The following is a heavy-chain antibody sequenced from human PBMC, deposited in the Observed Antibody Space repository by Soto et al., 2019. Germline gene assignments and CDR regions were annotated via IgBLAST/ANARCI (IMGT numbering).Heavy chain of an antibody. CDR1: GYTFTNYG. CDR3: ARVRQLVGYFDYYMDV. J-gene: IGHJ6*03. V-gene: IGHV1-18*01. D-gene: IGHD6-6*01. Sequence: QVQLLQSGAEVKKPGASVKVSCKASGYTFTNYGSTWVRQAPGQGLEWMGWISAYNGNTHYTQRLQGRVTMTTDTSTSTAYMELRGLRSDDTAVYYCARVRQLVGYFDYYMDVWGKGTTVTVSS. CDR2: ISAYNGNT.